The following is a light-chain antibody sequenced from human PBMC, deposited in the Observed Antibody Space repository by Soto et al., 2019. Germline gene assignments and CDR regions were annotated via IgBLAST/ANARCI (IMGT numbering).Light chain of an antibody. CDR1: SSDVGAYDY. Sequence: QSALTQPASVSGSPGQSITISCTGTSSDVGAYDYVSWYQQHPGKAPKLMIFDVSNRPSGVSYRFSGSKSGNTASLTISGLQAEDEADYYCSSYATSTTLFGGGTKVTVL. J-gene: IGLJ2*01. CDR2: DVS. CDR3: SSYATSTTL. V-gene: IGLV2-14*03.